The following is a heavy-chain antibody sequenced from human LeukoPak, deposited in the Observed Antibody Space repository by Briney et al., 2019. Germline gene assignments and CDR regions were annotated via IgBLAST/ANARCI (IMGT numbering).Heavy chain of an antibody. J-gene: IGHJ4*02. CDR2: ISSSSAI. CDR3: ARAAVLDF. V-gene: IGHV3-48*02. D-gene: IGHD6-6*01. CDR1: GFIFSSYS. Sequence: GGSLRLSCAASGFIFSSYSINWVRQAPGKGLEWLSYISSSSAINYADSVKGRFTISRDNAKNSLYLQMNSLRDEDTAVYYCARAAVLDFWGQGTLVTVSS.